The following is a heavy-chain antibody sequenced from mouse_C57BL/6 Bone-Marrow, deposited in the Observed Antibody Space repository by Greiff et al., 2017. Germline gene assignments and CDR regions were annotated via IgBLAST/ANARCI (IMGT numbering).Heavy chain of an antibody. Sequence: EVKLVESGGDLVKPGGSLKLSCAASGFTFSSYGMSWVRQTPDKRLEWVATICSGGSYTYYPDSVKGRFTIARDKAKNTLYLQMSSLKSEDTAMYYCARHRSMDYWGQGTSVTVSS. CDR2: ICSGGSYT. CDR3: ARHRSMDY. J-gene: IGHJ4*01. CDR1: GFTFSSYG. V-gene: IGHV5-6*01.